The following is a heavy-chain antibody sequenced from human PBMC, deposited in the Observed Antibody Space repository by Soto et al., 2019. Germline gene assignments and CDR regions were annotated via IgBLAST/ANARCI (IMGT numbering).Heavy chain of an antibody. CDR3: ARAGWFGESDPDY. D-gene: IGHD3-10*01. V-gene: IGHV1-18*04. Sequence: ASVKVSCKASGYTFTGYYMHWVRQAPGQGLEWMGGIIAYNGNTNYAQKLQGRVTMTTDTSTSTAYMELRSLRSDDTAVYYCARAGWFGESDPDYWGQGTLVTVSS. J-gene: IGHJ4*02. CDR2: IIAYNGNT. CDR1: GYTFTGYY.